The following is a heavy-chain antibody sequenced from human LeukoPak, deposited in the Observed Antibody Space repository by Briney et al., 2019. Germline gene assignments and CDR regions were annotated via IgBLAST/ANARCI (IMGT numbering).Heavy chain of an antibody. J-gene: IGHJ2*01. D-gene: IGHD3-10*01. Sequence: SETLSLTCALYGGSFSSYSWSWTWIRQTPEKGLEWIGEIIEKGNANYNPSLKSRVTIDLDTSKIQFSLKLTSMTAADTAMYYCARGYYPPRWYFDLWGRGTLVTVSS. CDR1: GGSFSSYS. V-gene: IGHV4-34*01. CDR2: IIEKGNA. CDR3: ARGYYPPRWYFDL.